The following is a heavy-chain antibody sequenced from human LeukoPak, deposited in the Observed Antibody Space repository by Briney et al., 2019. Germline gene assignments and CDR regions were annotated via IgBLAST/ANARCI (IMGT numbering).Heavy chain of an antibody. J-gene: IGHJ4*02. Sequence: GGSLRLSCAASGFTFSSYSMNWVRQAPGKGLEWVSSISSSSSYIYYADSVKGRFTISRDNAKNSLYLQMNSLRAEDTAVYYCAREGTGVQDFDYWGQGTLVTVSS. D-gene: IGHD1-1*01. CDR1: GFTFSSYS. V-gene: IGHV3-21*01. CDR2: ISSSSSYI. CDR3: AREGTGVQDFDY.